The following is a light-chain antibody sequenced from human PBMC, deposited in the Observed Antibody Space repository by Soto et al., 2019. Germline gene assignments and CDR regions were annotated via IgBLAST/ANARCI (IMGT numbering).Light chain of an antibody. V-gene: IGKV1-27*01. Sequence: DIPMTQSPTSLSASVGDRVTITCRASQGFRNFVAWYQQKPGKAPKLLIYAASTLQSGVPSRFSGSGSGTDFTLPINCLQPEDVADYSCQEYSSVPVFGPGTKVEI. CDR2: AAS. CDR1: QGFRNF. CDR3: QEYSSVPV. J-gene: IGKJ3*01.